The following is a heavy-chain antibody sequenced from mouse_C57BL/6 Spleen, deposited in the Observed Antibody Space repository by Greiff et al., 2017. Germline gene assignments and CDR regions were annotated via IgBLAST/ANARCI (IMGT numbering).Heavy chain of an antibody. J-gene: IGHJ3*01. CDR3: ARAGYDGYPWFAY. CDR1: GYTFTSYW. D-gene: IGHD2-3*01. Sequence: QVQLQQSGAELVKPGASVKLSCKASGYTFTSYWMQWVKQRPGQGLEWIGEIDPSDSYTNYNQKFKGKATLTVDTSSSTAYMQLSSLTSEDSAVYYCARAGYDGYPWFAYWGQGTLVTVSA. V-gene: IGHV1-50*01. CDR2: IDPSDSYT.